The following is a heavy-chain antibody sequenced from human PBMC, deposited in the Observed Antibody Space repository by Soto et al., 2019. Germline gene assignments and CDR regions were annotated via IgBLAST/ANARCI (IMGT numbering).Heavy chain of an antibody. CDR2: IYSGGST. Sequence: GGSLRLSCAASGFTVSSNYMSWVRQAPGKGLEWVSVIYSGGSTYYADSVKGRFTISRDNSKNTLYLQMNSLRAEDTAVYYCARDSDLVLLTGPDAFDIWGQGTMVTVSS. V-gene: IGHV3-66*01. CDR1: GFTVSSNY. CDR3: ARDSDLVLLTGPDAFDI. D-gene: IGHD3-9*01. J-gene: IGHJ3*02.